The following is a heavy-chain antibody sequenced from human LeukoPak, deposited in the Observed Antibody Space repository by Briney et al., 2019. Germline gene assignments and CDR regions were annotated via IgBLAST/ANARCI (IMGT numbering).Heavy chain of an antibody. CDR3: ARVRIGIQLWSTADNWFDP. CDR1: GGSISSHY. D-gene: IGHD5-18*01. J-gene: IGHJ5*02. V-gene: IGHV4-59*11. Sequence: PSETLSLTCTVSGGSISSHYWSWIRQPPGKGLEWIGYIYYSGSTNYNPSLKSRVTISVDTSKNQFSLKLSSVTAADTAVYYCARVRIGIQLWSTADNWFDPWGQGTLVTVSS. CDR2: IYYSGST.